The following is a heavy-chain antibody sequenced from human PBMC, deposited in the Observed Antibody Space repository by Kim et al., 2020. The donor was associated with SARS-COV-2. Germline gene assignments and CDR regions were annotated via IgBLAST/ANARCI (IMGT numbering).Heavy chain of an antibody. Sequence: SETLSLTCAVSGGSISSSNWWSWVRQPPGKGLEWIGEIYHSGSTNYNPSLKSRVTISVDKSKNQFSLKLSSVTAADTAVYYCARRRPNCTGGVCYEVEYWGQGTLVTVSS. CDR1: GGSISSSNW. CDR2: IYHSGST. J-gene: IGHJ4*02. D-gene: IGHD2-8*02. CDR3: ARRRPNCTGGVCYEVEY. V-gene: IGHV4-4*02.